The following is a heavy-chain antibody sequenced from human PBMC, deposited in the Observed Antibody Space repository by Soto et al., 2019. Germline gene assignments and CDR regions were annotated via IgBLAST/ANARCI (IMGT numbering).Heavy chain of an antibody. Sequence: GESLKISCKGSGYSFTSYWIGWVRQMPGKGLEWMGIIYPGDSDTRYSPSFQGQVTSSADKSISTAYLQWSSLKASDTAMYYCARGRGVYCSSTSCYGPYYMDVWGKGTAVTVSS. J-gene: IGHJ6*03. CDR3: ARGRGVYCSSTSCYGPYYMDV. CDR1: GYSFTSYW. CDR2: IYPGDSDT. V-gene: IGHV5-51*01. D-gene: IGHD2-2*01.